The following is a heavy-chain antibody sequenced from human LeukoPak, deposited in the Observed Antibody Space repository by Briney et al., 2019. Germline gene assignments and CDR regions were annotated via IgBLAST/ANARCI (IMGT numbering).Heavy chain of an antibody. CDR2: INPNSGGT. CDR3: ACSRDGYIAEDAFDI. J-gene: IGHJ3*02. Sequence: ASVKVSCKASGYTFTGYYMHWVRQAPGQGLEWMGWINPNSGGTNYAQKFQGRATMTRDTSISTAYMELSRLRSDDTAVYYCACSRDGYIAEDAFDIWGQGTMVTVSS. V-gene: IGHV1-2*02. D-gene: IGHD5-24*01. CDR1: GYTFTGYY.